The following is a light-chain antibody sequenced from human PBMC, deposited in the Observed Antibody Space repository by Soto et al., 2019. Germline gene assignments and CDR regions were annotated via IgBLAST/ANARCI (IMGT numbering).Light chain of an antibody. CDR1: SSNIGSNY. CDR3: AAWDDSLRGLL. V-gene: IGLV1-47*01. Sequence: QSVLTQPPSASGTPGQRVTISCSGSSSNIGSNYVYWYQQLPGTAPKLLMYRNNQRPSGVPDRFYGSNSVTSASLSISGLRSEDEAEYYCAAWDDSLRGLLFGGGTTLTVL. CDR2: RNN. J-gene: IGLJ2*01.